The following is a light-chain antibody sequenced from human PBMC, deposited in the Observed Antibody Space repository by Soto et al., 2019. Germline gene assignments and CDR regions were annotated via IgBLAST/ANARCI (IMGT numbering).Light chain of an antibody. CDR2: AAS. CDR3: QKYNSVPRT. Sequence: DIQMTQSPSSLSASVGDRVTLTCRASEGISNSLAWYQQKPGKVPKLLIYAASTLQSGVPSRFSGSGSGTEFTLTINNLQPEDVAIYYCQKYNSVPRTFGPGTKVDIK. V-gene: IGKV1-27*01. J-gene: IGKJ3*01. CDR1: EGISNS.